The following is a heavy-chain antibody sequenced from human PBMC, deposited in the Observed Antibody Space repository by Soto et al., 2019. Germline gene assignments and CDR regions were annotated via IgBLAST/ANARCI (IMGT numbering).Heavy chain of an antibody. CDR2: LNGDGSSI. Sequence: EVQLVESGGGLVQPGGSLRLSCVGSGFTFSSCWMHWVRQAPGKGLVWVSRLNGDGSSISYADSVKGRFTISRDNARNTLYLQMNSLRVEDTAVYYCARASVPGRYWGQGTLVSVSS. D-gene: IGHD1-1*01. V-gene: IGHV3-74*01. CDR3: ARASVPGRY. J-gene: IGHJ1*01. CDR1: GFTFSSCW.